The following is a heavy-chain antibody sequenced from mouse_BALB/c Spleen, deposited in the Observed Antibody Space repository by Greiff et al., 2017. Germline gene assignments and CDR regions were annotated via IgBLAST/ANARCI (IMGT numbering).Heavy chain of an antibody. V-gene: IGHV1S137*01. CDR2: ISTYYGDA. Sequence: QVQLQQSGAELVRPGVSVKISCKGSGYTFTDYAMHWVKQSHAKSLEWIGVISTYYGDASYNQKFKGKATMTVDKSSSTAYMELARLTSEDSAIYYCARNYYGYDGPGYWGQGTTLTVSS. CDR1: GYTFTDYA. J-gene: IGHJ2*01. CDR3: ARNYYGYDGPGY. D-gene: IGHD2-2*01.